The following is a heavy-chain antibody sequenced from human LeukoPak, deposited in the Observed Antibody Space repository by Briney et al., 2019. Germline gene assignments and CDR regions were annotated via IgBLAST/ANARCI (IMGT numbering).Heavy chain of an antibody. V-gene: IGHV3-7*01. CDR3: ARNLELPFSYYYYMDV. D-gene: IGHD1-26*01. CDR2: IKQDESEK. CDR1: GFNFGAYW. J-gene: IGHJ6*03. Sequence: GGSLRLSCASSGFNFGAYWMSWVRQAPGKGLEWVATIKQDESEKYYVDSVKGRFTISRDNAKNSLYLQMNSLRAEDTAVYYCARNLELPFSYYYYMDVWGKGTTVTISS.